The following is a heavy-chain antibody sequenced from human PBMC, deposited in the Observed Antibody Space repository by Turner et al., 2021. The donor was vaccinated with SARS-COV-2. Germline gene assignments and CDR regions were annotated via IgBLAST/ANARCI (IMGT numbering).Heavy chain of an antibody. CDR2: IYYSGGT. D-gene: IGHD4-17*01. CDR3: ARHSTVTENYSNGMDV. J-gene: IGHJ6*02. V-gene: IGHV4-59*08. Sequence: QVQLQESGPGLVKPSEPVSLTCTVSGGSMRSNYWTWVRQPPGKGLEWIGHIYYSGGTNYNPSLKSRVTISIDTSKNQFSLSLSSVTAADTAVYYCARHSTVTENYSNGMDVWGQGTTVTVS. CDR1: GGSMRSNY.